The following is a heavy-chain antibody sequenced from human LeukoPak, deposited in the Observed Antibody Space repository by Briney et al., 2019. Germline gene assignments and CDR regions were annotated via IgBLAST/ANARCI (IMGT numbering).Heavy chain of an antibody. CDR3: AKLGINYGDAFDI. D-gene: IGHD4-11*01. Sequence: GSLRLSCAASGFTFSSYGMHWVRQAPGKGLEWVAVISYDGSNKYYADSVKGRFTIFRDNSKNTLYLQMNSLRAEDTAVYYCAKLGINYGDAFDIWGQGTMVTVSS. CDR2: ISYDGSNK. V-gene: IGHV3-30*18. J-gene: IGHJ3*02. CDR1: GFTFSSYG.